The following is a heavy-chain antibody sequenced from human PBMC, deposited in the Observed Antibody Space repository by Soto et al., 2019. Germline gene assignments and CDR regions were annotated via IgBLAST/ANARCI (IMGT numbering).Heavy chain of an antibody. CDR2: INPNSGGT. CDR1: GYTFTGYY. D-gene: IGHD3-16*01. V-gene: IGHV1-2*04. Sequence: GASVKVSCKASGYTFTGYYMHWVRQAPGQGLEWMGWINPNSGGTNYAQKFQGWVTMTRDTSISTAYMELSRLRSDDTAVYSCARFCVGKSMVGGMDVWGQGTTVTVSS. CDR3: ARFCVGKSMVGGMDV. J-gene: IGHJ6*02.